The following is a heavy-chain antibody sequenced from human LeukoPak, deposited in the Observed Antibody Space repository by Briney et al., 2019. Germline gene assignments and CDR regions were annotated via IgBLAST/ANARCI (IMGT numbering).Heavy chain of an antibody. CDR2: IYYSGST. Sequence: SETLSLTCTVSGGSISSSSYYWGWIRQPPGKGLEWIGSIYYSGSTYYNPSLKSRVTISVDTSKNQFSLKLSSVTAADTAVYYCAVTTVTMAVDYWGQGTLVTVSS. J-gene: IGHJ4*02. V-gene: IGHV4-39*01. CDR3: AVTTVTMAVDY. D-gene: IGHD4-11*01. CDR1: GGSISSSSYY.